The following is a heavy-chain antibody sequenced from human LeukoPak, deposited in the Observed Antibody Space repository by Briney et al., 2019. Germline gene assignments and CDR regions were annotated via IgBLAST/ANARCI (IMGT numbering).Heavy chain of an antibody. J-gene: IGHJ5*02. V-gene: IGHV1-8*01. CDR2: MNPNSGNT. CDR3: ARNLLLWFGESSSDCFDP. Sequence: GASVKVSCKASGYTFTRYDINCVRQATGQGLEWMGWMNPNSGNTGYAQKFQGRVTMTRNTSISTAYMELSSLRSEDTAVYYCARNLLLWFGESSSDCFDPCGQGTLVTVSS. CDR1: GYTFTRYD. D-gene: IGHD3-10*01.